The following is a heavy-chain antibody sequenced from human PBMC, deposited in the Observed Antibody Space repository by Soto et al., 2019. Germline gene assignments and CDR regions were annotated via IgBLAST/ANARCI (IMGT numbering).Heavy chain of an antibody. D-gene: IGHD1-26*01. V-gene: IGHV1-3*01. J-gene: IGHJ4*02. CDR1: GYTFNSYA. CDR2: INAGNGNT. Sequence: ASVKVSCKASGYTFNSYAMHWVRQAPGQRLEWMGWINAGNGNTKYSQKFQGRVTITRDTSASTAYMERSSLRSEDTAVYYSARGMWDLPTYSFDYRGRATLLT. CDR3: ARGMWDLPTYSFDY.